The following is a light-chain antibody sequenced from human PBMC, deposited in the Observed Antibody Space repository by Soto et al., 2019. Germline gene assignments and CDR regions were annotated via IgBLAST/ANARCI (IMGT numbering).Light chain of an antibody. Sequence: EIVLTQSPGTLSLSPGERATLSCRASQSVSSSYLAWYQQKPGQAPRLLIYGASSRATAIPDRFSGSGSGTDLTLTIRRLEPEDFAVYYCQQYGSSRTFGQGTKVEIK. CDR2: GAS. CDR3: QQYGSSRT. J-gene: IGKJ1*01. V-gene: IGKV3-20*01. CDR1: QSVSSSY.